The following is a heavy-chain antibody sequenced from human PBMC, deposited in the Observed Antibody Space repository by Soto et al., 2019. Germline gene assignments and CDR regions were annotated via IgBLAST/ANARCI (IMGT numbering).Heavy chain of an antibody. CDR1: GCTFTSYD. Sequence: QVQLVQSGAEVKKPGASVKVSCKASGCTFTSYDINWVRQATGQGLEWMGRMNPNSGNTGYAQKFQGRVTMTRNTSISTAYMELSSLRSEDTAVYYCARGYDSSGYYDYWGQGTLVTVSS. J-gene: IGHJ4*02. D-gene: IGHD3-22*01. CDR2: MNPNSGNT. CDR3: ARGYDSSGYYDY. V-gene: IGHV1-8*01.